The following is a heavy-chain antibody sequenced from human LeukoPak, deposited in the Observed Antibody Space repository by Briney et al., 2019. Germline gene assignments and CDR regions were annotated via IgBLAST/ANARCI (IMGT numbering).Heavy chain of an antibody. CDR3: AKVQDYDIFAGYYIAGSKFDY. V-gene: IGHV3-53*01. CDR1: GFTVSSNY. D-gene: IGHD3-9*01. J-gene: IGHJ4*02. Sequence: GGSLRLSCAASGFTVSSNYMSWVRQAPGKGLERVSVIYSGGSTYYADSVKGRFTISRDNSKNTLYLQMNSLRAEDTAIYYCAKVQDYDIFAGYYIAGSKFDYWGQGTLVTVSS. CDR2: IYSGGST.